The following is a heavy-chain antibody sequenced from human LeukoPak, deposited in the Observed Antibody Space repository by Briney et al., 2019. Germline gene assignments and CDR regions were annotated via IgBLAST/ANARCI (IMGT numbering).Heavy chain of an antibody. CDR3: ARASDPWLQLT. J-gene: IGHJ5*02. CDR1: GFTFSNYW. D-gene: IGHD5-24*01. V-gene: IGHV3-7*05. Sequence: GGSLRLSCAASGFTFSNYWMIWVRQAPGKGLEWVGNIKQDGSEKRYADSVRGRFSISRDNARTSLYLQMNSLRAEDTAVYYCARASDPWLQLTWGQGTLVTVSS. CDR2: IKQDGSEK.